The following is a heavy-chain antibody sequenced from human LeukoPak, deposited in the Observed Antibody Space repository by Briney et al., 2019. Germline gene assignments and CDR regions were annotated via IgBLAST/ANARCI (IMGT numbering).Heavy chain of an antibody. CDR3: ARDLSPVVRASPMGY. V-gene: IGHV3-30*03. D-gene: IGHD3-10*01. CDR1: GFTFSSYE. J-gene: IGHJ4*02. Sequence: GGSLRLSCAASGFTFSSYEMNWVRQAPGKGLEWVALITYDGYYKYYSDSVKGRFTISSDTSKNTLYLQMNSLRAEDTAVYYCARDLSPVVRASPMGYWGQGTLVTVSS. CDR2: ITYDGYYK.